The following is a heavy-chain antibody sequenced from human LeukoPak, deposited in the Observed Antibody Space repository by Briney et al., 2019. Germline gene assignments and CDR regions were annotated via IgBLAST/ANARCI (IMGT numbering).Heavy chain of an antibody. D-gene: IGHD2-2*01. CDR2: IYHSGST. CDR3: ARGGYCSSTSCLGFDY. J-gene: IGHJ4*02. CDR1: GGSISSGGYS. Sequence: PSETLSLTCAVSGGSISSGGYSWSWIRQPPGKGLEWIGYIYHSGSTYYNPSLKSRVTISVDRSKNQFSLKLSSVTAADTAVYYCARGGYCSSTSCLGFDYWGQGTLVTVSS. V-gene: IGHV4-30-2*01.